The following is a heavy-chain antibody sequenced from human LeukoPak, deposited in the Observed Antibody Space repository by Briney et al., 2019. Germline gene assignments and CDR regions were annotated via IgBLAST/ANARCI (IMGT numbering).Heavy chain of an antibody. J-gene: IGHJ5*02. D-gene: IGHD2-15*01. CDR2: IYYSGTT. CDR3: ARKYCSRGSCYSPMGFDP. CDR1: GGSISSGDYY. V-gene: IGHV4-30-4*01. Sequence: PQTLSLTCTVSGGSISSGDYYWSWIRQSPGKGLEWIGYIYYSGTTYYNPSLRSRVTMSVDTSKSQFSLKLSSVTAADTAVYYCARKYCSRGSCYSPMGFDPWGQGTLVSVSS.